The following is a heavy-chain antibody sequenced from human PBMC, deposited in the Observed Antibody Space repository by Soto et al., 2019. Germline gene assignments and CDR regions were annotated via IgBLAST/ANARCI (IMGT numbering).Heavy chain of an antibody. Sequence: ESGGGVVQPGRSLRLSCAASGFTFSSYGMHWVRQAPGKGLEWVAVIWYDGSNKYYADSVKGRFTISRDNSKNTLYLQMNSLRAEDTAVYYCARGEPKTQWDPTDYYYGMDVWGQGTTVTVSS. J-gene: IGHJ6*02. CDR1: GFTFSSYG. CDR2: IWYDGSNK. D-gene: IGHD1-26*01. CDR3: ARGEPKTQWDPTDYYYGMDV. V-gene: IGHV3-33*01.